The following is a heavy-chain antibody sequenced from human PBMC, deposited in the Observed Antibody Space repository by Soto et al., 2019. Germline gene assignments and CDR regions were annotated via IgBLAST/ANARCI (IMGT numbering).Heavy chain of an antibody. CDR1: GGSIISHY. CDR3: ARGGWSLDY. V-gene: IGHV4-59*11. Sequence: QVQLQESGPGLVKPWETLSLTCSVSGGSIISHYWTWIRQPPGKGLEWIGYIHYTGSTDYNPSLKRRLTISVDTSKNQFSLKLSSVTAADTAVYYCARGGWSLDYWGQGTLVTVSS. J-gene: IGHJ4*02. CDR2: IHYTGST. D-gene: IGHD2-15*01.